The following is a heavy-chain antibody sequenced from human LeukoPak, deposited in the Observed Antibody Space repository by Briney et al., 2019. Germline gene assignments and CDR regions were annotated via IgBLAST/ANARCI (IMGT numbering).Heavy chain of an antibody. CDR1: GFTFSNYW. J-gene: IGHJ4*02. CDR2: IKQDGSEK. CDR3: ARDDTVTTRVGFID. V-gene: IGHV3-7*01. Sequence: GGSLRLSCAASGFTFSNYWMNWVRQAPGKGLEWVANIKQDGSEKYYVDSVKGRFTISRDNAKNSLYLQMNSLRAEDTAVYYCARDDTVTTRVGFIDWGQGTLVTVSS. D-gene: IGHD4-17*01.